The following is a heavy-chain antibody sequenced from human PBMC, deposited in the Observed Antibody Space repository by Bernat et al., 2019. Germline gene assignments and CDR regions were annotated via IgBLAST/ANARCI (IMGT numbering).Heavy chain of an antibody. J-gene: IGHJ4*02. V-gene: IGHV3-11*01. Sequence: VQLLESGGGLVKPGGSLRLSCAASGFTFSDYYMSWIRQAPGKGLEWVSYISSSGSTIYYADSVKGRFTISRDNAKNSLYLQMNSLRAEDTAVYYCARGPSYDFWSGYPPYGDYWGQGTLVTVSS. CDR3: ARGPSYDFWSGYPPYGDY. CDR2: ISSSGSTI. D-gene: IGHD3-3*01. CDR1: GFTFSDYY.